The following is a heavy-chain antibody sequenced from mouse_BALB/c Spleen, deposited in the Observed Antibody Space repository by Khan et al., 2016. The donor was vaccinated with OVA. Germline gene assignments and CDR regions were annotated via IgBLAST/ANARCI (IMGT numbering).Heavy chain of an antibody. CDR1: GYSLTRYG. Sequence: QVQLKQSGPGLVAPSQSLSITCTVYGYSLTRYGVHWVRQPPGKGLEWLGLIWAGGSTNYNWALMSRLSISIDNSKRLDFLIMNSLQTDDTAVYYCARSKYLARYWGQGTTLTVSS. J-gene: IGHJ2*01. CDR2: IWAGGST. CDR3: ARSKYLARY. V-gene: IGHV2-9*02. D-gene: IGHD3-3*01.